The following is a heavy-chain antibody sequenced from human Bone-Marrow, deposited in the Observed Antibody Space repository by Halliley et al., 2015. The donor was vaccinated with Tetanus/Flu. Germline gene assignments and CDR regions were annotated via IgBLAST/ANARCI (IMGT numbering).Heavy chain of an antibody. J-gene: IGHJ4*02. D-gene: IGHD4-4*01. CDR3: AKRPPREYSNYLDY. Sequence: VPNIKACDSKTNYANSVKGRFTISRDKSKNTKYLQRVSLRANDTAIYYCAKRPPREYSNYLDYWGPGTLVTISS. V-gene: IGHV3-23*05. CDR2: IKACDSKT.